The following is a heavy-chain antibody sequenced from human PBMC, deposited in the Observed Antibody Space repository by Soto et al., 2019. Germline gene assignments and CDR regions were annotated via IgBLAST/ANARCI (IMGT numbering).Heavy chain of an antibody. CDR1: GFTFSSYW. D-gene: IGHD3-9*01. Sequence: EVQLVESGGGLVQPGGSLRLSCAASGFTFSSYWMHWVRQAPGKGLVWVSRINSDGSSTSYADSVKGRFTISRDNAKNTLSLQMNRLRAEDTAVDYCASVGVTTLFAGLDYWGQGTLVTVSS. CDR3: ASVGVTTLFAGLDY. V-gene: IGHV3-74*01. CDR2: INSDGSST. J-gene: IGHJ4*02.